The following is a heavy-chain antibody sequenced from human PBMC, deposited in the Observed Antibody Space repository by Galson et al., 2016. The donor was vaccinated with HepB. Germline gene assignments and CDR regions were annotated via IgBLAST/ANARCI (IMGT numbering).Heavy chain of an antibody. D-gene: IGHD2/OR15-2a*01. CDR2: VSGHAGST. CDR1: GFAFNTYA. J-gene: IGHJ5*02. Sequence: SLRLSCATSGFAFNTYAMNWVRQAPGKGLEWVAGVSGHAGSTYYADSVKGRFAISRDNSKNTLFLQMNGLRADETAVYYCAKANIIMVTLGIYLDTWGPGTLVTVSS. V-gene: IGHV3-23*01. CDR3: AKANIIMVTLGIYLDT.